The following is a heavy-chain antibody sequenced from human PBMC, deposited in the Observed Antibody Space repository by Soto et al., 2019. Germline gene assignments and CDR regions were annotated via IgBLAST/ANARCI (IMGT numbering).Heavy chain of an antibody. D-gene: IGHD3-10*01. CDR3: AKDRERLWFWEPLAY. CDR1: GFTFSSYA. CDR2: ISGSGGST. J-gene: IGHJ4*01. V-gene: IGHV3-23*01. Sequence: GGSLRLSCAASGFTFSSYAMSWVRQAPGKGLEWVSAISGSGGSTYYADSVKGRFTISRDNSKNTLYLQMNSLRAEDTAVYYCAKDRERLWFWEPLAYWGQGTLVTVSS.